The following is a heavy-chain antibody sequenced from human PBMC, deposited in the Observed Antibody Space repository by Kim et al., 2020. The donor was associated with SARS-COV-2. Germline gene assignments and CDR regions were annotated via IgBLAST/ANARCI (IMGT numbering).Heavy chain of an antibody. CDR1: GFTVSSNY. CDR3: ARCDYGGNSVNY. Sequence: GGSLRLSCEASGFTVSSNYMSWVRQAPGKGLEWVSVIYSGGSTYYADSVKGRFTISRDNSKNTLYLQMNSLRAEDTAVYYCARCDYGGNSVNYWGQGTLVTVSS. D-gene: IGHD4-17*01. V-gene: IGHV3-53*01. CDR2: IYSGGST. J-gene: IGHJ4*02.